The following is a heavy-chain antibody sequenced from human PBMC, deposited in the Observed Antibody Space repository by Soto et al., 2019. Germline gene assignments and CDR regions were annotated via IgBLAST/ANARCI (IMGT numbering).Heavy chain of an antibody. Sequence: GASVKVCCKASGYTFTSYGISWVRQAPGQGLEWMGRIIPILGIANYAQKFQGRVTITADKSTSTAYMELSSLRSEDTAVYYCARFGDVVVPAAMASFDPWGQGTLVTVSS. D-gene: IGHD2-2*01. CDR3: ARFGDVVVPAAMASFDP. V-gene: IGHV1-69*04. CDR1: GYTFTSYG. J-gene: IGHJ5*02. CDR2: IIPILGIA.